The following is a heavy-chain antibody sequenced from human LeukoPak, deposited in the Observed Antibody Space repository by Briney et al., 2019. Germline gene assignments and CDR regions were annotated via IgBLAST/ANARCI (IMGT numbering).Heavy chain of an antibody. Sequence: PGGSLRLSCAASGFTVSSNYMSWVRQAPGKGLEWVSVIYSGGTTYYADSVKGRFTISRDNSKNTLYLQMNSLRAEDTAVYYCAGHSMVQTFFDYWGQGTLVTVSS. CDR3: AGHSMVQTFFDY. CDR2: IYSGGTT. J-gene: IGHJ4*02. D-gene: IGHD3-10*01. CDR1: GFTVSSNY. V-gene: IGHV3-53*01.